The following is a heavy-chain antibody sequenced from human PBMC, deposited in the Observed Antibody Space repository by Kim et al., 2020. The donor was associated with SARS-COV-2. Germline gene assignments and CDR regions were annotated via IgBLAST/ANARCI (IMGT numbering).Heavy chain of an antibody. CDR2: ISSSSSVI. D-gene: IGHD3-10*01. CDR1: GFSFSSYN. CDR3: ARGRSRVPGVVNF. Sequence: GGSLRLSCAASGFSFSSYNMNWVRQAPGKGLEWVSYISSSSSVIYYADSVKGRFTISRDNAKNSLDLQMNSLRDEDTAVYYCARGRSRVPGVVNFWGQGTLVTVSS. V-gene: IGHV3-48*02. J-gene: IGHJ4*02.